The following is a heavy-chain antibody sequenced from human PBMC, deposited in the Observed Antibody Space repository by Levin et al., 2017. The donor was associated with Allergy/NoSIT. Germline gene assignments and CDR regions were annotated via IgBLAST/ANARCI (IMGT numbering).Heavy chain of an antibody. Sequence: SQTLSLTCTVSGGSISSGGYYWSWIRQHPGKGLEWIGYIYYSGSTYYNPSLKSRVTISVDTSKNQFSLKLSSVTAADTAVYYCARVAYGGSPFDYWGQGTLVTVSS. CDR2: IYYSGST. J-gene: IGHJ4*02. CDR3: ARVAYGGSPFDY. CDR1: GGSISSGGYY. D-gene: IGHD4-23*01. V-gene: IGHV4-31*03.